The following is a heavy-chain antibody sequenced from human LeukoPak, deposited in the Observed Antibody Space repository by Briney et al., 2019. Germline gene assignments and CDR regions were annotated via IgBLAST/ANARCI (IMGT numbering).Heavy chain of an antibody. J-gene: IGHJ4*02. CDR1: GGSISTSAYY. V-gene: IGHV4-39*01. Sequence: SETLSLTCTVSGGSISTSAYYWGWIRQSPGKGLEWIGSFYSSGTTYYNPSLKSRLTISVDTAKNQFSLNLSSVIAADTAVYYCARQSGGTYQDFDYWGRGILVTVSS. CDR3: ARQSGGTYQDFDY. CDR2: FYSSGTT. D-gene: IGHD1-26*01.